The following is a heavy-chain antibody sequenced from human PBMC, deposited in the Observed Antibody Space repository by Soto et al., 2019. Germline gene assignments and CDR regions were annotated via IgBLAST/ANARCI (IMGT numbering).Heavy chain of an antibody. Sequence: GGSLRLSCAASGFTFRSYLMHWVRQAPGKGLEWVAVISSDGNHRNYADSVRGRFTISGDNSKNTLYLQMNSLRTEDTAVYYCLQSRDGYNYSWGQGTLVTVSS. CDR1: GFTFRSYL. J-gene: IGHJ4*02. D-gene: IGHD1-1*01. V-gene: IGHV3-30*03. CDR2: ISSDGNHR. CDR3: LQSRDGYNYS.